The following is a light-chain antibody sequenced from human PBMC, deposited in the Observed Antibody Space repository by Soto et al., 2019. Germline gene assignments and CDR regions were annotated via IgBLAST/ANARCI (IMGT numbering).Light chain of an antibody. J-gene: IGKJ4*01. CDR3: QQYDNLPLT. Sequence: DIQMTQSPSSLSASVGDRVTITCQASQDIKNYLNWYQQKSGKAPKLQIYDASDLETGVPSRFSGSGSGTDFTFTINSLQPEDIATYYCQQYDNLPLTFGGGTKVEIK. CDR1: QDIKNY. V-gene: IGKV1-33*01. CDR2: DAS.